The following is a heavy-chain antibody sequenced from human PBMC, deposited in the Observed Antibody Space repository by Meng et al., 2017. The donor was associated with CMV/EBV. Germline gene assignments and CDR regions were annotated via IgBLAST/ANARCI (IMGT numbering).Heavy chain of an antibody. CDR3: ARTLYSSGWYQTDY. Sequence: KACGGTFSSYAISWVRQAPGQGLEWMGGIIPIFGTANYAQKFQGRVTITTDESTSTAYMELSSLRSEDTAVYYCARTLYSSGWYQTDYWGQGTLVTVSS. J-gene: IGHJ4*02. CDR2: IIPIFGTA. CDR1: GGTFSSYA. V-gene: IGHV1-69*05. D-gene: IGHD6-19*01.